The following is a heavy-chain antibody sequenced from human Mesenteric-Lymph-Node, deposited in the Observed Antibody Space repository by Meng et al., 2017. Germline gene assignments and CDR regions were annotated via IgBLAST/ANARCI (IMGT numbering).Heavy chain of an antibody. CDR2: IHHSGSA. J-gene: IGHJ4*02. D-gene: IGHD2-21*01. V-gene: IGHV4-30-4*01. Sequence: QVPRRESGPGLVDPSQTLSLTCTVSGGSMGSGNYYWSWIRQPPGKGLEWIGYIHHSGSAYYNPSLKSRVSISVDTSKNQFSLNLNSMTAADTAVYYCASFDHIPRRNYFDYWGQGTLVTSPQ. CDR3: ASFDHIPRRNYFDY. CDR1: GGSMGSGNYY.